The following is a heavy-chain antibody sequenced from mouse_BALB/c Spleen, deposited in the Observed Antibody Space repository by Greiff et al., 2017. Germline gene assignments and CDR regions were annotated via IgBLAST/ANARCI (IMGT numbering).Heavy chain of an antibody. Sequence: EVQGVESGGGLVQPGGSRKLSCAASGFTFSDYGMAWVRQAPGKGPEWVAFISSGSSTIYYADTVKGRFTISRDNPKNTLFLQMTSLRSEDTAMYYCARQKDYYGSSYFDYWGQGTTLTVSS. CDR1: GFTFSDYG. CDR2: ISSGSSTI. V-gene: IGHV5-17*02. CDR3: ARQKDYYGSSYFDY. J-gene: IGHJ2*01. D-gene: IGHD1-1*01.